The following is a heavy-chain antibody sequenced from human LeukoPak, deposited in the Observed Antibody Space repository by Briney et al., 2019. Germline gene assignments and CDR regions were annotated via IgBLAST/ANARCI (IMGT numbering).Heavy chain of an antibody. CDR3: ARSGIAAADTSDY. D-gene: IGHD6-13*01. J-gene: IGHJ4*02. CDR1: GGTFSSYA. Sequence: ASVKVSCKASGGTFSSYAISWVRQAPGQGLEWMGRIIPIFGTANYAQKFQGRVTITTDESTSTAYMELSSLRSEDTAMYYCARSGIAAADTSDYWGQGTLVTVSS. CDR2: IIPIFGTA. V-gene: IGHV1-69*05.